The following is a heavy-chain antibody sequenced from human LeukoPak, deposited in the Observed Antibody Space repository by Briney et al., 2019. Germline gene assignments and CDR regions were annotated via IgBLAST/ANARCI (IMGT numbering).Heavy chain of an antibody. D-gene: IGHD6-13*01. CDR2: IIPIFGTA. J-gene: IGHJ5*02. CDR1: GGTFSSYA. CDR3: ARGTIAAVGTRNWFDP. Sequence: GASVKVSCKASGGTFSSYAISWVRQAPGQGLEWMGGIIPIFGTANYAQKFQGRVTITADESTSTAYMELSSLRSEDTAVYYCARGTIAAVGTRNWFDPWGQGTLVTVSS. V-gene: IGHV1-69*13.